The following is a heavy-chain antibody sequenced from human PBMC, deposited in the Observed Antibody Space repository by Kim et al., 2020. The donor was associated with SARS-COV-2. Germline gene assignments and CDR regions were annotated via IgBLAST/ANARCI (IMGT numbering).Heavy chain of an antibody. J-gene: IGHJ4*02. Sequence: AGPVKGRFTISRDNSKNTLYLQMNSLRAEDTAVYYCARSLGSGWYYFDYWGQGTLVTVSS. D-gene: IGHD6-19*01. CDR3: ARSLGSGWYYFDY. V-gene: IGHV3-30*01.